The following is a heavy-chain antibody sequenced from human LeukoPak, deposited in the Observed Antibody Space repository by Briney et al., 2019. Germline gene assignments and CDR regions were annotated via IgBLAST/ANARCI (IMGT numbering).Heavy chain of an antibody. CDR2: IYYSGST. V-gene: IGHV4-59*12. J-gene: IGHJ3*02. CDR1: GGSISSYY. CDR3: ARAINFWSGYGAFDI. Sequence: SETLSLTCTVSGGSISSYYWSWIRQPPGKGLEWIGYIYYSGSTNYNPSLKSRVTISVETSKNQFSLKLSSVTAADTAVYYCARAINFWSGYGAFDIWGQGTMVTVSS. D-gene: IGHD3-3*01.